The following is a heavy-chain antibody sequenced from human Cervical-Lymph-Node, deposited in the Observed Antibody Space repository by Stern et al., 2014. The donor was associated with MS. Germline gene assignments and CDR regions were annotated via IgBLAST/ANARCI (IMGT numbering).Heavy chain of an antibody. CDR2: INANSGAT. CDR1: GYTITGYY. J-gene: IGHJ4*02. D-gene: IGHD7-27*01. CDR3: ARDLAGDGDLYLDY. Sequence: VQLVESGAEVKKPGASVKVSCKASGYTITGYYIHWVRQAPGQGLEWMGWINANSGATKYAQNFQGSFTMTRDTSISTAHMELSGLRADDTAVYYWARDLAGDGDLYLDYWGQGTLVTVPS. V-gene: IGHV1-2*02.